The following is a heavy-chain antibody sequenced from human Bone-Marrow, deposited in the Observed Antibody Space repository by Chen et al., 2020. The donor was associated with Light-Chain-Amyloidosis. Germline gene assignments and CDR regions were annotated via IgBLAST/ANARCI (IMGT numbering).Heavy chain of an antibody. CDR1: GGSFSGYY. CDR3: ARGFRVILWVAGNWFDP. CDR2: INHSGST. J-gene: IGHJ5*02. V-gene: IGHV4-34*01. D-gene: IGHD6-19*01. Sequence: QVQLQQWGAGLLKPSETLSLTCAVYGGSFSGYYWSWIRQPPGKGLEWIGEINHSGSTNYNPSLKSRVTISVDTSKNQFSLKLSSVTAADTAVYYCARGFRVILWVAGNWFDPWGQGTLVTVSS.